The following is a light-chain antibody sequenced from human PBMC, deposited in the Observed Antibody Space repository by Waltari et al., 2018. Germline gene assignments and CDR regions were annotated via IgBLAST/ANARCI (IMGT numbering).Light chain of an antibody. J-gene: IGKJ1*01. V-gene: IGKV3-15*01. CDR3: QQYNNWPRT. CDR1: QSVSSN. CDR2: GAS. Sequence: EIVMTQSPAHLSVSPGERATLSSRASQSVSSNLAWYQQKPGQAPRLLIYGASTRATGIPARFSGSGSGTEFTLTISSLQSEDFAVYYCQQYNNWPRTFGQGTKVEIK.